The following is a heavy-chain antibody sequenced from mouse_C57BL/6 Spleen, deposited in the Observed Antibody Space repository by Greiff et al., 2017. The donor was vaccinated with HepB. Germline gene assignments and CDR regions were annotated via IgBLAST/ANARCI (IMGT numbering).Heavy chain of an antibody. Sequence: EVHLVESGGGLVQPKGSLKLSCAASGFSFNTYAMNWVRQAPGKGLEWVARIRSKSNNYATYYADSVKDRFTISRDDSESMLYLQMNNLKTEDTAMYYCVRHLSSLYGSSPWFAYWGQGTLVTVSA. D-gene: IGHD1-1*01. CDR1: GFSFNTYA. V-gene: IGHV10-1*01. J-gene: IGHJ3*01. CDR3: VRHLSSLYGSSPWFAY. CDR2: IRSKSNNYAT.